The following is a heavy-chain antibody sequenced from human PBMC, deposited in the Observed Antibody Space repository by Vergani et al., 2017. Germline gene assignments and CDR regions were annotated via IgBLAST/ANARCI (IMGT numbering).Heavy chain of an antibody. V-gene: IGHV4-39*02. D-gene: IGHD2-2*03. CDR2: IYYSGST. CDR3: ARGSIGYCSSTSCRPRYMDV. CDR1: GGSIRSTFYY. Sequence: QLQLQESDPGLVKPSETLSLTCTVSGGSIRSTFYYWGWIRQPPGKGLEWIGTIYYSGSTYYNPSLKSRVTISVDTSKNQFSLKVHSVTAADTAVYYCARGSIGYCSSTSCRPRYMDVWGKGTTVTVSS. J-gene: IGHJ6*03.